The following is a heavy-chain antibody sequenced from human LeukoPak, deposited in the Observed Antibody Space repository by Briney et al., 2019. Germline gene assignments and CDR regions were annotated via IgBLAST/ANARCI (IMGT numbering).Heavy chain of an antibody. V-gene: IGHV4-34*01. CDR2: INHSGST. CDR3: ARGPRFGELLWHWFDP. J-gene: IGHJ5*02. CDR1: GGSFSGYY. Sequence: SETLSLTCAVYGGSFSGYYWSWIRQPPGKGLKWIGEINHSGSTNYNPSLKSRVTISVDTSKNQFSLKLRSVTAADTAVYYCARGPRFGELLWHWFDPWGQGTLVTVSS. D-gene: IGHD3-10*01.